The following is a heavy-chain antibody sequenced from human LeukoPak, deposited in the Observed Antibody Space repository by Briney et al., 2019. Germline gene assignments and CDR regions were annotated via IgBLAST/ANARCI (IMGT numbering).Heavy chain of an antibody. V-gene: IGHV3-7*03. CDR3: ARGGGLDV. D-gene: IGHD3-16*01. CDR2: INHNGNVN. CDR1: GFTFSSYW. J-gene: IGHJ6*02. Sequence: GGSLRLSCAASGFTFSSYWMNWARQAPGKGLEWVASINHNGNVNYYVDSVEGRFTISRDNAKNSLYLQMSNLRAEDTAVYFCARGGGLDVWGQGTTVTVSS.